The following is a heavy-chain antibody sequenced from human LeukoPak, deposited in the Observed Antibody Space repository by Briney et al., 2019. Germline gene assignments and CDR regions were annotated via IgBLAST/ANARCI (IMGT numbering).Heavy chain of an antibody. CDR3: AKDIVLRVYAKKGELVFDY. V-gene: IGHV3-23*01. CDR1: GFTFSSYA. D-gene: IGHD2-8*01. CDR2: ISGSGGST. J-gene: IGHJ4*02. Sequence: GGSLRLSCAASGFTFSSYAMSWVRQAPGKGLEWVSAISGSGGSTYYADSVKGRFTISRDNSKNTLYLQMNSLRAEDTAVYYCAKDIVLRVYAKKGELVFDYWGQGTLVTVSS.